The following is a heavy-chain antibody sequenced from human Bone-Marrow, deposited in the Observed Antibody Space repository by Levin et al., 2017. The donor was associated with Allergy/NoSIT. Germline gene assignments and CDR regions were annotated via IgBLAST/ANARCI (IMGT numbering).Heavy chain of an antibody. CDR1: GYTFTGYY. V-gene: IGHV1-2*06. D-gene: IGHD2-15*01. Sequence: PGESLKISCKASGYTFTGYYLHWVRQAPGQGLEWMGRINPNSGDTIYARRFQGRVTMTRDTSINTAYMEVRRLRSDDTAVYSCARGGKILLWQAHTSYSMDVWGKGTTVIVSS. J-gene: IGHJ6*03. CDR3: ARGGKILLWQAHTSYSMDV. CDR2: INPNSGDT.